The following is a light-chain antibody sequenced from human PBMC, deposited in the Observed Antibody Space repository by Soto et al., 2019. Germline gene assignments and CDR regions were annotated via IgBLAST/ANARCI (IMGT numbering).Light chain of an antibody. Sequence: DIQLTQSPSSLSASIGDRVPITCQPSQDISNFLNWYQHKPGKAPKLLTYDASDLETGVPSRFSGSGSGTDFTFTITNLQPEDVATYYCQQYDSLPFTFGPGTKVESN. CDR3: QQYDSLPFT. CDR2: DAS. CDR1: QDISNF. V-gene: IGKV1-33*01. J-gene: IGKJ3*01.